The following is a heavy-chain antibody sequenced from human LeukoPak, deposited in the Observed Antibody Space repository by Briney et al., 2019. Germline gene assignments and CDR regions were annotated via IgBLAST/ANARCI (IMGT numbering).Heavy chain of an antibody. CDR2: ISAYNGNT. D-gene: IGHD3-10*01. V-gene: IGHV1-18*01. Sequence: EASVKVSCKASGYTFTSYGISWVRQAPGQGLEWMGWISAYNGNTNYAQKLQGRVTMTTDTSTSTAYMELRSLRSDDTAVYYCARVPPRSGLAVAGADYWGQGTLVTVSS. CDR1: GYTFTSYG. J-gene: IGHJ4*02. CDR3: ARVPPRSGLAVAGADY.